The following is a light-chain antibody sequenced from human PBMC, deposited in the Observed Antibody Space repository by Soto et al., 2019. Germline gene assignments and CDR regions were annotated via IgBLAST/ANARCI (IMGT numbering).Light chain of an antibody. V-gene: IGKV3-15*01. J-gene: IGKJ4*01. CDR3: QQYNNWPPGT. Sequence: EIGMTQSPATLSVSPGERATLSCRASQSVSSNLAWYQQKPGQAPRLLIYGASTRATGIPARFSGSGSGTELTLAIGSLQSEDFAVYYGQQYNNWPPGTFGGGTKVDIK. CDR1: QSVSSN. CDR2: GAS.